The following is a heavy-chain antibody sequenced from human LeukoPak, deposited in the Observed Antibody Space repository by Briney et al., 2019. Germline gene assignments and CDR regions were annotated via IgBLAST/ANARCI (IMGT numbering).Heavy chain of an antibody. CDR3: ARTYNWFDP. Sequence: PSQTLSLTCTVSGASISSDSYSWNWIRQPAGKGLEYIGRIYTSGSTNYNPSLKSQVTISVDTSKNQFSMKLSSVTAADTAVYYCARTYNWFDPWGQGTLVTVSS. CDR1: GASISSDSYS. V-gene: IGHV4-61*02. J-gene: IGHJ5*02. CDR2: IYTSGST.